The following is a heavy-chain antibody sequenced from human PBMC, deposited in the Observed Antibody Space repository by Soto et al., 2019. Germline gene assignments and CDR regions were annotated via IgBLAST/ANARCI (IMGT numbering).Heavy chain of an antibody. J-gene: IGHJ4*02. CDR3: ASGIAAGTDY. D-gene: IGHD6-13*01. V-gene: IGHV1-69*02. Sequence: QVQLVQSGAEVKKPGSSVKVSCKASGDTLSTYTISWVRQAPEQGLEWMGWIIPVLDMPIYAQKFQGRVTISAEKSTSTVYMELSSLRSDDTAVYYCASGIAAGTDYWGQGTLVTVSS. CDR1: GDTLSTYT. CDR2: IIPVLDMP.